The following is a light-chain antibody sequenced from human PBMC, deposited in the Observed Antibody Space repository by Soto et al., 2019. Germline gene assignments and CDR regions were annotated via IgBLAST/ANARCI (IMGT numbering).Light chain of an antibody. Sequence: EIVMTQSPVTLSVSPGERATLSCRASQSVSSKLAWYQQKPGQAPRLLIYGASTRATGIPARFSGSWSWTEFPLSISSLQSENFSVYCCQQYNNLPLTFCQGTKLEIK. J-gene: IGKJ2*01. CDR2: GAS. CDR3: QQYNNLPLT. V-gene: IGKV3-15*01. CDR1: QSVSSK.